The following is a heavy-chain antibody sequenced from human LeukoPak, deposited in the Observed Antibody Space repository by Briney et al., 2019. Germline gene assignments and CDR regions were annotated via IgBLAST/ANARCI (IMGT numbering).Heavy chain of an antibody. J-gene: IGHJ4*02. V-gene: IGHV3-23*01. D-gene: IGHD3-22*01. CDR1: GFTFSSYG. Sequence: PGGSLRLSCAASGFTFSSYGMSWVRQAPGKGLGWVSGVSGSGSSTYHADSVKGRFTISRDSSKNTLYLQVNSLRAEDTAVYYCARVRYYDSTVLTRKRSYYFDYWGQGTLVTVSS. CDR3: ARVRYYDSTVLTRKRSYYFDY. CDR2: VSGSGSST.